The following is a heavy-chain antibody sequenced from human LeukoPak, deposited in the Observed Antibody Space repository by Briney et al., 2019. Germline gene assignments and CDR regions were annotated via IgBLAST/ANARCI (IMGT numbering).Heavy chain of an antibody. CDR1: GFTFSSYW. V-gene: IGHV3-7*01. J-gene: IGHJ4*02. Sequence: GGSLRLSCAASGFTFSSYWMNWVRQAPGKGLEWLAYIKQDGSEKYYVDSVKGRFTVSRDNAKNSLYLQMNSLRVEDTAVYYCGVMVRAKFDYWGQGTLVTVSS. D-gene: IGHD3-10*01. CDR2: IKQDGSEK. CDR3: GVMVRAKFDY.